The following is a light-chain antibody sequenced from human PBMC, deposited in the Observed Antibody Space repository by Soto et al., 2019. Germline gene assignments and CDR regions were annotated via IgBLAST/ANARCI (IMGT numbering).Light chain of an antibody. Sequence: AIHLTQSPSSLSASVGDRVTITCRASQDISRALAWYQQKPGKAPKLLIYDASTLGGGVTSRFSGSGSGTDFTLTISSLQPEDFATYYCQQFNNYFRTFGQGTK. V-gene: IGKV1D-13*01. J-gene: IGKJ1*01. CDR2: DAS. CDR3: QQFNNYFRT. CDR1: QDISRA.